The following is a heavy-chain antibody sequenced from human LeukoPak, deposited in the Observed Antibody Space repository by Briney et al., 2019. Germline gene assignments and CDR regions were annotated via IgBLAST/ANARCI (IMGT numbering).Heavy chain of an antibody. CDR2: IYHSGST. CDR3: ARGGTIAAAGYYFDY. D-gene: IGHD6-13*01. CDR1: GGSISSGGYS. J-gene: IGHJ4*02. Sequence: SETLSLTCAVSGGSISSGGYSWIWIRQPPGKGLEWIGYIYHSGSTYYNPSLKSRVTISVDRSKDQFSLKLSSVTAADTAVYYCARGGTIAAAGYYFDYWGQGTLVTVSS. V-gene: IGHV4-30-2*01.